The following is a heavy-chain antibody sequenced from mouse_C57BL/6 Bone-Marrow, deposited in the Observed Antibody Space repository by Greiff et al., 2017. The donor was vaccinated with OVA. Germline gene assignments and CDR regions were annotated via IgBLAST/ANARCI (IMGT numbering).Heavy chain of an antibody. CDR2: IDPSDSYT. CDR3: ARFRAGSPFAY. J-gene: IGHJ3*01. Sequence: QVQLKQPGAELVMPGASVKLSCKASGYTFTSYWMHWVKQRPGQGLEWIGEIDPSDSYTNYNQKFKGKSTLTVDKSSSTAYMQLSSLTSEDSAVYYCARFRAGSPFAYWGQGTLVTVSA. V-gene: IGHV1-69*01. D-gene: IGHD4-1*01. CDR1: GYTFTSYW.